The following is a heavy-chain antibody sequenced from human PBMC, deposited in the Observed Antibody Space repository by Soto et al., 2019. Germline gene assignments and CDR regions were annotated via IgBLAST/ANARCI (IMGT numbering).Heavy chain of an antibody. J-gene: IGHJ4*02. D-gene: IGHD4-4*01. CDR1: GFTFSSYG. CDR3: ARENDDYSNYY. Sequence: GGSLRLSCAASGFTFSSYGMHWVRQAPGKGREGVAVIWYDGSNKYYADSVKGRFTISRDNSKNTLYLQMNSLRAEDTAVYYCARENDDYSNYYWGQGTLVTVSS. V-gene: IGHV3-33*01. CDR2: IWYDGSNK.